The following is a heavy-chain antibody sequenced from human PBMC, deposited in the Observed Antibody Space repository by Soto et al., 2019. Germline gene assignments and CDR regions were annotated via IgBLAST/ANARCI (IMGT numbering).Heavy chain of an antibody. CDR1: GGSISSSSYY. CDR3: ARQSGGFGGGDAFDI. CDR2: IYYSGST. Sequence: QLQLQESGPGLVKPSETLSLTCTVSGGSISSSSYYWGWIRQPPGKGLEWIGSIYYSGSTYYNPSLKSRVTISVDSSKNHFSLKLGSVTAADTAVYYCARQSGGFGGGDAFDIWGQGTMVTVSS. D-gene: IGHD3-10*01. V-gene: IGHV4-39*01. J-gene: IGHJ3*02.